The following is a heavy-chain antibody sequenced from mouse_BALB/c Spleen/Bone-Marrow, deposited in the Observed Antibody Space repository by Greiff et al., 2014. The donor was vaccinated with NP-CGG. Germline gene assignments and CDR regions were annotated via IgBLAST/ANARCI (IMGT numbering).Heavy chain of an antibody. CDR3: ARGSFYDGYYEGYAMDY. V-gene: IGHV1-18*01. CDR1: GYSFTGYT. J-gene: IGHJ4*01. D-gene: IGHD2-3*01. CDR2: INPYNGGT. Sequence: EVKLVESGPELVKPGASMKISCKASGYSFTGYTMNWVKQSHGKNLEWIGLINPYNGGTSYNQKFKGKATLTVGKSSSTAYMELLSLTSEDSAVYYCARGSFYDGYYEGYAMDYWGQGTSVTVSS.